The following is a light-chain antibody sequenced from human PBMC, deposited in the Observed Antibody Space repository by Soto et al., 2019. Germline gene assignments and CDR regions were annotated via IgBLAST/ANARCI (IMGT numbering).Light chain of an antibody. J-gene: IGLJ2*01. V-gene: IGLV2-8*01. CDR1: SSDVGGYNS. Sequence: QSALTQPPSASGSPGQSVTISCTGTSSDVGGYNSVSWYQQHPGKAPKLMIYGVSTRPSGVPDRFSGSKSGNMASLTVSGLQAEDEADYYCSSYAGRNNAVVFGGGTKLTVL. CDR2: GVS. CDR3: SSYAGRNNAVV.